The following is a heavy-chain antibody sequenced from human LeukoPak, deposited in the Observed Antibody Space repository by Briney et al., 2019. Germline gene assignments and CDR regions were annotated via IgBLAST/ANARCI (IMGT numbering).Heavy chain of an antibody. CDR2: IYYSGST. D-gene: IGHD4-17*01. J-gene: IGHJ3*02. CDR3: ARYDYGDYSDAFDI. CDR1: GGSISSYY. V-gene: IGHV4-59*01. Sequence: PSETLSLTCTVSGGSISSYYWSWIRQPPGKGLEWIGYIYYSGSTNYNPSLKSRVTISVDTSKNQFSLKLSSVTAADTAVYYCARYDYGDYSDAFDIWGQGTMVTVSS.